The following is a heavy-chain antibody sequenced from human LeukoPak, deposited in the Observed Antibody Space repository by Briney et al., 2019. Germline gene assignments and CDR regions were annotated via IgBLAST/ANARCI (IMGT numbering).Heavy chain of an antibody. V-gene: IGHV4-39*02. CDR1: GASLSTSPYY. CDR3: AKPSNYYGSATDAFDF. J-gene: IGHJ3*01. CDR2: IYYTGST. Sequence: PSETLSLTCSVSGASLSTSPYYWGWIRQPPGKGLEWIGNIYYTGSTYYNVSLNSRVTISIDTFKNHFSLKLNSVTAADTAVYYCAKPSNYYGSATDAFDFWGQGTMVTVSS. D-gene: IGHD3-10*01.